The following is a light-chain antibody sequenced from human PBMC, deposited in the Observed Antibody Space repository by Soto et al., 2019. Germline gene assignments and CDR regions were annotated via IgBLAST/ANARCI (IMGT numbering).Light chain of an antibody. Sequence: DIQMTQSPSSLSASVGNRVTITCRASQGISNYLAWYQLKPGKVPKLLIYAASTLQSGVPSRFSGSGSGTDFTLTISSLQPEDVATYYCKKYNSAPRTFGQGTRVEIK. CDR2: AAS. J-gene: IGKJ1*01. CDR3: KKYNSAPRT. V-gene: IGKV1-27*01. CDR1: QGISNY.